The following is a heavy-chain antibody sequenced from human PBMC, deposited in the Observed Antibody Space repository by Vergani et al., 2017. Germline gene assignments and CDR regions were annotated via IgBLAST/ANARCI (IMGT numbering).Heavy chain of an antibody. CDR2: ISYDGSNK. Sequence: QVQLVESGGGVVQPGRSLRLSCAASGFTFSSYGMHWVRQAPGKGLEWVAVISYDGSNKYYADSVKGRFTISRDNSKNTLYLQMNSLRAEDTAVYYCAKDPVYYYGSGSYRDGDYYYGMDVWGQGTTVTVSS. CDR1: GFTFSSYG. CDR3: AKDPVYYYGSGSYRDGDYYYGMDV. V-gene: IGHV3-30*18. J-gene: IGHJ6*02. D-gene: IGHD3-10*01.